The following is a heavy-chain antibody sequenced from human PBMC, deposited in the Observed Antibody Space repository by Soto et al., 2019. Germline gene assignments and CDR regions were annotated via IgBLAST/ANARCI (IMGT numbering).Heavy chain of an antibody. Sequence: QVQLVESGGGVVQPGRSLRLSCAASGLTFSTYGMHWVRQSPGKGLEWVAFIWYDGINKKYADSVKGRFTISRDNSKNMVVLEMNSLRVEDTAVYHCARDPIHGSGLFDAWGQGTLVTVSS. V-gene: IGHV3-33*01. J-gene: IGHJ5*02. CDR3: ARDPIHGSGLFDA. CDR1: GLTFSTYG. D-gene: IGHD3-10*01. CDR2: IWYDGINK.